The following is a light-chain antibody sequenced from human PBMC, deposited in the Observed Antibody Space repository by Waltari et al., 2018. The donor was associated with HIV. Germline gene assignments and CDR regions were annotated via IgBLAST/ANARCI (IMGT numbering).Light chain of an antibody. CDR2: GAS. Sequence: DIQLTQQPRSLSAHVLNRVPITCRASPDISIFLAWYQQKPGKAPKALIYGASSVQSGVPSTFSGSGSGTAFTLTISSLQPEDFATYYCQQYSSYPQTFGQGTKVEIK. CDR1: PDISIF. J-gene: IGKJ1*01. CDR3: QQYSSYPQT. V-gene: IGKV1-16*01.